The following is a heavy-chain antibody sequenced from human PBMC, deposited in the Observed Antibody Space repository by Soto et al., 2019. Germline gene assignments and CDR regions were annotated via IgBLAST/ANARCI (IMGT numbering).Heavy chain of an antibody. Sequence: ASVKVSCKASGYTFTSYDINWVRQATGQGLEWMGWMNPNSGNTGYAQKFQGRVTMTRNTSISTAYMELSSLRSEDTAVYYCARRDRPYYYYYYMDVWGKGTTVTVSS. CDR3: ARRDRPYYYYYYMDV. V-gene: IGHV1-8*01. J-gene: IGHJ6*03. CDR1: GYTFTSYD. CDR2: MNPNSGNT.